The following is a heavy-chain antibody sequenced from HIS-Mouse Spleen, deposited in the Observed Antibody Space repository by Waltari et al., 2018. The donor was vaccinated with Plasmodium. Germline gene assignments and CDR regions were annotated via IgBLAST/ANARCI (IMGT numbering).Heavy chain of an antibody. CDR3: ARGRWNHAFDI. CDR2: IGTAGNT. J-gene: IGHJ3*02. Sequence: EVQLVESGGGLVQPGGSLRLSCAASGFTFSGYDMHWVRQATGKGREWVAAIGTAGNTYYPGSVKGRFTISRENAKNSLYLQMNSLRAGDTAVYYCARGRWNHAFDIWGQGTMVTVSS. CDR1: GFTFSGYD. V-gene: IGHV3-13*01. D-gene: IGHD1-1*01.